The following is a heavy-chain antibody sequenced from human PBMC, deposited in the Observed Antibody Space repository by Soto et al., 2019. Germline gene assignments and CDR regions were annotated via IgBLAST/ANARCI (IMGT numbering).Heavy chain of an antibody. CDR1: GFTLNNYA. CDR2: ISYNGKNK. Sequence: AGGSLRLSCAASGFTLNNYAIHWVRQVPGKGLEWVAFISYNGKNKYYGDSVKGRFTISRDDSKNTLFLQMNNLRGEDTAVYYCATDGVQYVVSGLYFFDYWGQGTLVTVSS. V-gene: IGHV3-30*04. D-gene: IGHD2-15*01. J-gene: IGHJ4*02. CDR3: ATDGVQYVVSGLYFFDY.